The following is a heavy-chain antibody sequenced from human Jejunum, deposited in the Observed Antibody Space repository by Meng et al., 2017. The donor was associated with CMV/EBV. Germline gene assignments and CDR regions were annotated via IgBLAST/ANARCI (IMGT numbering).Heavy chain of an antibody. V-gene: IGHV3-23*01. Sequence: SCAGAGFTVSTYAMALVRQAPGKGLEWVSSISNIGGDTDYADSVKGRFTISRDTSKNTLYLQMNSLRAGDTAIYYCAKDGPYSTGWGSWGQGTLVTVSS. D-gene: IGHD6-19*01. CDR3: AKDGPYSTGWGS. CDR2: ISNIGGDT. J-gene: IGHJ5*02. CDR1: GFTVSTYA.